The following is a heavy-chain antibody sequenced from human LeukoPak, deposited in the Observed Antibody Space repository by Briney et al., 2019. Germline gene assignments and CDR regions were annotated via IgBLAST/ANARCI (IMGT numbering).Heavy chain of an antibody. D-gene: IGHD1-7*01. CDR1: GFTFSNFA. V-gene: IGHV3-30*04. CDR3: ANLGTGTTTWD. CDR2: IWYDGSNK. J-gene: IGHJ4*02. Sequence: RPGGSLRLSCAASGFTFSNFAMHWVRQAPGKGLEWVAVIWYDGSNKYYADSVKGRFTISRDNSKNTLYLQMNSLRAEDTAVYYCANLGTGTTTWDWGQGTLVTVSS.